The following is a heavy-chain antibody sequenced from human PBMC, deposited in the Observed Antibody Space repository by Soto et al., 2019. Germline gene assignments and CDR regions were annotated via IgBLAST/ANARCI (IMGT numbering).Heavy chain of an antibody. CDR2: IYPSDSDT. Sequence: GESLKISGKGSGYSFTSYWIGWVRQMPGKGLEWMGIIYPSDSDTRYSPSFQGQVTISADKSISTAYMQWSSLKASDTAMYYCARARSSSLNWFDPWGPGTMVTVYS. CDR3: ARARSSSLNWFDP. CDR1: GYSFTSYW. J-gene: IGHJ5*02. V-gene: IGHV5-51*01. D-gene: IGHD6-6*01.